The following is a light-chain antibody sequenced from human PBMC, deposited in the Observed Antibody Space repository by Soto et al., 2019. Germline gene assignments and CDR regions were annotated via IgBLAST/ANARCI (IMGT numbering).Light chain of an antibody. CDR1: QSVDNY. CDR2: DAS. Sequence: EIVLTQSPATLSLSPGERATLSCRASQSVDNYLVWYQQKPGQAPTLLIDDASNRATGIPARFSASGSGTDFTLTISSLEPEDFAVYYCQQRINWPPAWAFGQGTKVDIK. J-gene: IGKJ1*01. V-gene: IGKV3-11*01. CDR3: QQRINWPPAWA.